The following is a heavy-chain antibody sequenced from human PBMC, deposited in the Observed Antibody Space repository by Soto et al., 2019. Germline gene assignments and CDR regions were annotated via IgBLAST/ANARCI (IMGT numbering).Heavy chain of an antibody. Sequence: HPGGSLRRSCAASRLTFSNYSMHWVPQAPGKGLEWVAVISKDGDKKYYADSVKGRFTISRDNSKNTLYLQVNSLRPEDTAVYYCAREWSVANPGYWGQGTQVTVSS. CDR2: ISKDGDKK. V-gene: IGHV3-30-3*01. CDR1: RLTFSNYS. D-gene: IGHD5-12*01. CDR3: AREWSVANPGY. J-gene: IGHJ4*02.